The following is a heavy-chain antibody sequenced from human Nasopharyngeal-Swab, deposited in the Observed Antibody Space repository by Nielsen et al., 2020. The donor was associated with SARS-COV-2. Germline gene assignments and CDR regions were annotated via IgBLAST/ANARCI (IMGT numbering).Heavy chain of an antibody. CDR1: GFTFSSYV. V-gene: IGHV3-30*18. Sequence: GGSLRLSCAASGFTFSSYVMHWVRQAPGKGLEWVAVISYDGSNKYYADSVKGRFTISRDNSKNTLYLQMNSLRAEDTAVYYCPKDYYDSSGYLEYYFDYWGQGTPVTVPS. J-gene: IGHJ4*02. D-gene: IGHD3-22*01. CDR2: ISYDGSNK. CDR3: PKDYYDSSGYLEYYFDY.